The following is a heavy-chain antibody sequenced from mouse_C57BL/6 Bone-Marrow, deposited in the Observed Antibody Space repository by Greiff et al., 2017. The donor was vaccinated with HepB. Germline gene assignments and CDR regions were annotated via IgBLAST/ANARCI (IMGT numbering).Heavy chain of an antibody. CDR1: GFTFSDYG. Sequence: EVMLVESGGGLVQPGGSLKLSCAASGFTFSDYGMAWVRQAPRKGPEWVAFISNLAYSIYYADTVTGRFTISRENAKKTLYLEMSSLRSEDTAMYYCARQGYYDGYDYWGQGTTLTVSS. CDR2: ISNLAYSI. D-gene: IGHD2-3*01. V-gene: IGHV5-15*01. CDR3: ARQGYYDGYDY. J-gene: IGHJ2*01.